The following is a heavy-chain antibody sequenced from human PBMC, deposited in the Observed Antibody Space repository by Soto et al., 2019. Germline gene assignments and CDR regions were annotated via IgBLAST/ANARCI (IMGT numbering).Heavy chain of an antibody. J-gene: IGHJ5*02. CDR3: ARVDYYRSGRAGGGWFDP. Sequence: QLQLQESGPGLVKPSETLSLTCTVSGDSISSSNYYWGWIRQPPGKGLEGIGSIYYSGSTYYNPSLKSRVTISVDTSKNQFSLELSSVTGADTAVYYCARVDYYRSGRAGGGWFDPWGQGTLVTVSS. CDR1: GDSISSSNYY. CDR2: IYYSGST. D-gene: IGHD3-10*01. V-gene: IGHV4-39*01.